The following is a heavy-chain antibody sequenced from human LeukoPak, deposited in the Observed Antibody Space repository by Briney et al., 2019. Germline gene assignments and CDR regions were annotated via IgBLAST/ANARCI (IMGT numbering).Heavy chain of an antibody. CDR2: ISENGEST. Sequence: GGSLRLSCAASGFTFNTYAMSWVRQAPGKGLEWVSSISENGESTYYADSVKGRFTISRDNSRNTLYLQMNSLRAEDTAVYYCASYFHYGDYTSLWYWGQGTLVTVSS. CDR1: GFTFNTYA. D-gene: IGHD4-17*01. CDR3: ASYFHYGDYTSLWY. J-gene: IGHJ4*02. V-gene: IGHV3-23*01.